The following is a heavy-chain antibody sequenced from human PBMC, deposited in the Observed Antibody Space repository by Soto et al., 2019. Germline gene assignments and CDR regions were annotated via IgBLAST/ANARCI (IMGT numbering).Heavy chain of an antibody. CDR1: GYTLTNSFSSYW. CDR2: IDPSDSYT. Sequence: PGESLKISCQGFGYTLTNSFSSYWIGWVRQMPGKGLEWMGRIDPSDSYTNYSPSFQGHVTISADKSISTAYLQWSSLKASDTAMYYCARRDVLRFLGPNDAFDIWGQGTMVTVSS. V-gene: IGHV5-10-1*01. J-gene: IGHJ3*02. CDR3: ARRDVLRFLGPNDAFDI. D-gene: IGHD3-3*01.